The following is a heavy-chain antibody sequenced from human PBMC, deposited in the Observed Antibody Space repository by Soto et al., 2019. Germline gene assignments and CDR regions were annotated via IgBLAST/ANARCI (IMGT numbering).Heavy chain of an antibody. J-gene: IGHJ4*02. CDR2: ISGSGGST. CDR3: ARGFSAGKRSPPYX. CDR1: GFTFSSFA. Sequence: GGSLRLSFAASGFTFSSFAMSWVRQAPGKGLDWVSSISGSGGSTYSEDSVKVRFTISRDNSKNTLYLQMSSLRAEDTAVYYCARGFSAGKRSPPYXWGQGSLFTVSX. V-gene: IGHV3-23*01. D-gene: IGHD6-13*01.